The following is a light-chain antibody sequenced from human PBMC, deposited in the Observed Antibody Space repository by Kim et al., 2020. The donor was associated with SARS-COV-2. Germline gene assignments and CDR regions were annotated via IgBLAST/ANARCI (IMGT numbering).Light chain of an antibody. Sequence: GFVEDRVTISCRASQGVGQKLAWFQHKTGKAPKLLVFGASRLQSGVPSKFSGSGSGRDCSLSITSLQPEDSATYYCQHYYTYPITFGQGTRLEIK. CDR3: QHYYTYPIT. CDR2: GAS. CDR1: QGVGQK. V-gene: IGKV1-16*02. J-gene: IGKJ5*01.